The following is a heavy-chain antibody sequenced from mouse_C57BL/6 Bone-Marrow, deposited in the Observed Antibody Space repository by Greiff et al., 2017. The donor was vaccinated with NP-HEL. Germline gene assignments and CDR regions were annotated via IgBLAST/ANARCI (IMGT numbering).Heavy chain of an antibody. CDR2: INPSNGGT. D-gene: IGHD1-1*02. CDR3: ARGCGIYACGGDFDY. CDR1: GYTFTSYW. J-gene: IGHJ2*01. V-gene: IGHV1-53*01. Sequence: VQLQQPGTELVKPGASVKLSCKASGYTFTSYWMHWVKQRPGQGLEWIGNINPSNGGTNYNEKFKSQATLTVDKSSSAAYLQLSSLTSEDSAFYYCARGCGIYACGGDFDYWGQGTTLTVSS.